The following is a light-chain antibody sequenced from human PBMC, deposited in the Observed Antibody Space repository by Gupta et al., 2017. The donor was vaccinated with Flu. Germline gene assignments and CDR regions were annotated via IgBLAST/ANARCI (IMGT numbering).Light chain of an antibody. V-gene: IGKV2-30*01. CDR2: KGS. J-gene: IGKJ2*01. CDR3: RQCKYWPRT. CDR1: QRLGFSDGYNY. Sequence: VTLGKPASISCRSSQRLGFSDGYNYLNWFQQRPGQSPRRLIYKGSNRDSGVPDRFSGSGSGTDFTLKISMVDAEDVGVYYCRQCKYWPRTFGQGTKLEIK.